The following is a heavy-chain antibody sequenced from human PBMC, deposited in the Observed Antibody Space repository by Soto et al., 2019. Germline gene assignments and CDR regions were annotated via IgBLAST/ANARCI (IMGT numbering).Heavy chain of an antibody. CDR3: AKDATYDSSGYYLTLFAYGMDV. CDR1: GFTFSSYA. J-gene: IGHJ6*02. D-gene: IGHD3-22*01. V-gene: IGHV3-23*01. Sequence: PGGSLRLSCAASGFTFSSYAMSWVRQAPGKGLEWVSAISGSGGSTYYADSVKGRFTISRDNSKNTLYLQMNSLRAEDTAVYYCAKDATYDSSGYYLTLFAYGMDVWGQGTTVTVSS. CDR2: ISGSGGST.